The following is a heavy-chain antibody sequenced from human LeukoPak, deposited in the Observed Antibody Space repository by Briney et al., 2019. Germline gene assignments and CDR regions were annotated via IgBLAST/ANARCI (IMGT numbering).Heavy chain of an antibody. Sequence: ASVKVSCKASGYTFTSYFMHWVRQAPGQGLDWMGIIIPSGGSTSYAQKFQGRVTVTRDTSTSTVYMELSSLRSEDTAVYYCARDSADYGDYDYWGQGTLVTVSS. J-gene: IGHJ4*02. D-gene: IGHD4-17*01. CDR1: GYTFTSYF. CDR3: ARDSADYGDYDY. V-gene: IGHV1-46*01. CDR2: IIPSGGST.